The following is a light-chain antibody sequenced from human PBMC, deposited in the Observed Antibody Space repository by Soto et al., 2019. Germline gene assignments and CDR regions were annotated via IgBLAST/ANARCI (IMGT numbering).Light chain of an antibody. CDR3: CSYAGRITWV. J-gene: IGLJ3*02. CDR2: EDT. V-gene: IGLV2-23*01. Sequence: QSALTQPASVSGSPGQSITISCTGTSRDVGRYNLVSWYQQHPGKAPKIMTYEDTKRLSGVSNRFSGSRSGNTASLTISGLQAEDEADYYCCSYAGRITWVFGGGTKLTVL. CDR1: SRDVGRYNL.